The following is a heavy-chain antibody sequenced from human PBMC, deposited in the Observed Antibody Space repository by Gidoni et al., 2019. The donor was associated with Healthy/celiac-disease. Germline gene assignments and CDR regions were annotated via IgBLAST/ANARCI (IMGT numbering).Heavy chain of an antibody. CDR3: AKDRGGWATNWFDP. CDR1: GVTFSSYG. Sequence: QVQLVASGGGVVQTGRSLRLSCAASGVTFSSYGTHWVRQDPGKGLEWVAVISYDGSNKYYADSVKGRFTISRDNSKNTLYLQMNSLRAEDTAVYYCAKDRGGWATNWFDPWGQGTLVTVSS. D-gene: IGHD5-12*01. CDR2: ISYDGSNK. J-gene: IGHJ5*02. V-gene: IGHV3-30*18.